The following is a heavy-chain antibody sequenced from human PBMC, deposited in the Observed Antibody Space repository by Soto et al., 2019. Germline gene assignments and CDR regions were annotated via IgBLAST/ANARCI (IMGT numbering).Heavy chain of an antibody. Sequence: PGESLKISCKGSGYSVTSYWIGWVRQMPGKGLEWMGIIYPGDSDTRYSPSFQGQVTISADKSISTAYLQWSSLKASDTAMYYCARAYYYDSSGYYYYGMDVWGQGTTVTVSS. CDR3: ARAYYYDSSGYYYYGMDV. CDR1: GYSVTSYW. D-gene: IGHD3-22*01. J-gene: IGHJ6*02. V-gene: IGHV5-51*01. CDR2: IYPGDSDT.